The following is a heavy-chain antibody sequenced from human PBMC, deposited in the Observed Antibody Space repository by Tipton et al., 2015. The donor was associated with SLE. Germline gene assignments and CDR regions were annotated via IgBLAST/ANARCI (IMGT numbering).Heavy chain of an antibody. CDR3: AGAPLGSITGFDF. J-gene: IGHJ4*01. CDR1: GGSISSGGYY. V-gene: IGHV4-61*08. D-gene: IGHD5-24*01. CDR2: IYYSGST. Sequence: TLSLTCSVSGGSISSGGYYWSWIRQPPGKGLEWIGYIYYSGSTNYNPSLKSRVTISVDTSKNQFSLKLSSVTAADTAVYYCAGAPLGSITGFDFWGHGTLVTVSS.